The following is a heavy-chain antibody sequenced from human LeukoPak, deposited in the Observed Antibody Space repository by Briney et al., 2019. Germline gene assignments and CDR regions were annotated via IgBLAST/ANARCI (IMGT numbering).Heavy chain of an antibody. D-gene: IGHD3-22*01. J-gene: IGHJ4*02. Sequence: PGGSLRLSCAASGFTFSDYYMSWIRQAPGKGLEWVSYINSSSSYTNYADSVKGRFTISRDNAKNSLYLQMNSLRAEDTAVYYCARDVGYIDYWGQGTLVTVSS. V-gene: IGHV3-11*06. CDR1: GFTFSDYY. CDR2: INSSSSYT. CDR3: ARDVGYIDY.